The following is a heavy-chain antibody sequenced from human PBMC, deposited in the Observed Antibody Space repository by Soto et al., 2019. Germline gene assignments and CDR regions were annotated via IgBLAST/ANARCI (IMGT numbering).Heavy chain of an antibody. CDR3: AKHYFGDYYYSSGYYYVGQYFDD. J-gene: IGHJ4*02. CDR2: ISGSGGSS. D-gene: IGHD3-22*01. Sequence: GGSLRLSCAASGFTFSSYAMTWVRQAPGKGLECISTISGSGGSSYYADSVKGRFTISRDNSKSTLYLQMNSLRAEDTAVYYCAKHYFGDYYYSSGYYYVGQYFDDRGQGTLVTVSS. CDR1: GFTFSSYA. V-gene: IGHV3-23*01.